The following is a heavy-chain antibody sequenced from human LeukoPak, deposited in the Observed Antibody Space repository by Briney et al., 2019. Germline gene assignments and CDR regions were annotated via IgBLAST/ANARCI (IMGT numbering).Heavy chain of an antibody. Sequence: GGSLRLSCAASGFTSSSYWMHWVRQAPGKGLEWVSTISGGGGSTYYADSVKGRFTISRDNSKNTLYLQMNSLRAEDTAVYYCAKGTAASSPRRSDYWGQGTLVTVSS. CDR2: ISGGGGST. D-gene: IGHD2-2*01. CDR3: AKGTAASSPRRSDY. V-gene: IGHV3-23*01. CDR1: GFTSSSYW. J-gene: IGHJ4*02.